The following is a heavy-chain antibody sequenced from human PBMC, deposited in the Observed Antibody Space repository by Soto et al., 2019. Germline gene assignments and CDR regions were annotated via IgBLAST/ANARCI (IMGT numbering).Heavy chain of an antibody. D-gene: IGHD4-17*01. CDR1: GFSLSTSGVV. J-gene: IGHJ4*02. V-gene: IGHV2-5*02. Sequence: QITLKESGPTLVKPTQTLTLTCTFSGFSLSTSGVVVGWIRQPPGKALEWLALIYWDDDKRYSPSLKSRITITKDTSKNQVVLKMTNMDPVDTATYYCAHSLYGDHIEGFDYWGQGTLVTVSS. CDR2: IYWDDDK. CDR3: AHSLYGDHIEGFDY.